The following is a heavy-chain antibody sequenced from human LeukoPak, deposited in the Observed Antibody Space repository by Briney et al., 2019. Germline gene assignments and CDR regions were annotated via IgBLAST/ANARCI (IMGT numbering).Heavy chain of an antibody. CDR2: IYPGDSDT. V-gene: IGHV5-51*01. Sequence: GESLKISCQGSGYSFSSYWIGWVRQMPGKGLEWMGIIYPGDSDTRYSPSFQGQVTISVDKSISTAYVQLSSLKASDTAMYYCARRVLDYFEHWGQGTLVTVSS. CDR1: GYSFSSYW. D-gene: IGHD4/OR15-4a*01. J-gene: IGHJ4*02. CDR3: ARRVLDYFEH.